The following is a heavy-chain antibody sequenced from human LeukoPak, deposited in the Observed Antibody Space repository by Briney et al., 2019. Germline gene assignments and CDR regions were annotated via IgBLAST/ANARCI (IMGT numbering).Heavy chain of an antibody. CDR3: AKNPGASVSGFHMDV. CDR2: IWSDGNNR. Sequence: GGSLRLSCAASGFTFRNYGMHWVRQATGKGLEWVSFIWSDGNNRFHADSVKGRFTISRDNSKSMLYLQMDSLRPEDTAVYYCAKNPGASVSGFHMDVWGKGTTVIVSS. J-gene: IGHJ6*03. D-gene: IGHD3-3*01. CDR1: GFTFRNYG. V-gene: IGHV3-30*02.